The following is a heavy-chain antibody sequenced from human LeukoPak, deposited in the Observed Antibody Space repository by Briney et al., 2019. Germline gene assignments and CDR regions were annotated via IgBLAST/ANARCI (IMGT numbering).Heavy chain of an antibody. D-gene: IGHD3-3*01. J-gene: IGHJ6*02. Sequence: SETLSLTCTVSGGSISSGGYYWSWIRQHPGKGLEWIGYIYYSGSTNYNPSLKSRVTISVDTSKNQFSLKLSSVTAADTAVYYCASDERSYYDFWSGYYTNPENYYYGVDVWGQGTTVTVSS. CDR1: GGSISSGGYY. CDR2: IYYSGST. CDR3: ASDERSYYDFWSGYYTNPENYYYGVDV. V-gene: IGHV4-31*03.